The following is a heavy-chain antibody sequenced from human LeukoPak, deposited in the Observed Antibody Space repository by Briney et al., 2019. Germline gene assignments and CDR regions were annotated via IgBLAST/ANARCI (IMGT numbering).Heavy chain of an antibody. Sequence: GGSLRLSCAASGFTFSSYWMSWVRQAPGKGLEWVANIKQDGSEKYYVDSVKGRFTISRDNAKNPLYLQMNSLRAEDTAVYYCARARGTRVITNYYYYMDVWGKGTTVTISS. CDR2: IKQDGSEK. CDR1: GFTFSSYW. V-gene: IGHV3-7*01. CDR3: ARARGTRVITNYYYYMDV. J-gene: IGHJ6*03. D-gene: IGHD3-22*01.